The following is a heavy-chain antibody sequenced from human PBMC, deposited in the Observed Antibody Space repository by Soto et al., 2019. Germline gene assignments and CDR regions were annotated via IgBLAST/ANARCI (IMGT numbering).Heavy chain of an antibody. Sequence: SQTLSLTCAISGDSVSSNSAAWNWIRQSPSRGLEWLGRAYYRSQWYYDSAVSVRSRITINPDTSKNQFSLQLNSVTPEDTAVYYCARMYYYGSGNLDAFDIRGQGTLVTVSS. CDR1: GDSVSSNSAA. V-gene: IGHV6-1*01. D-gene: IGHD3-10*01. CDR3: ARMYYYGSGNLDAFDI. J-gene: IGHJ3*02. CDR2: AYYRSQWYY.